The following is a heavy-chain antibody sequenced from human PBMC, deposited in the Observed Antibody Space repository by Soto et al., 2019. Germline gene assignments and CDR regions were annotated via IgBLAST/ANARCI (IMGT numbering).Heavy chain of an antibody. CDR3: AIGAGTYLRY. J-gene: IGHJ4*02. D-gene: IGHD1-1*01. Sequence: AVGSLRLSCAASGFTFSSYEMNWVRQAPGKGLEWVSYISSSASTIYYTDSVKGRFTISRDNAKNSLYLQMNSLRAEDTAVYYCAIGAGTYLRYWGQGTLVTVSS. V-gene: IGHV3-48*03. CDR2: ISSSASTI. CDR1: GFTFSSYE.